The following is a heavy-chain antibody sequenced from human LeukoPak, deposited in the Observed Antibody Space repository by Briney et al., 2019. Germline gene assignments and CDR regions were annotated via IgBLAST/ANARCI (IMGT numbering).Heavy chain of an antibody. CDR1: GGSISSGGYY. V-gene: IGHV4-30-2*01. Sequence: SETLSLTCTVSGGSISSGGYYWSWIRQPPGKGLEWIGYIYHSGSTYYNPSLKSRVTISVDRSKNQFSLKLSSVTAADTAVYYCARDRITGTLYYYYYMDVWGKGTTVTVSS. CDR2: IYHSGST. D-gene: IGHD1-7*01. CDR3: ARDRITGTLYYYYYMDV. J-gene: IGHJ6*03.